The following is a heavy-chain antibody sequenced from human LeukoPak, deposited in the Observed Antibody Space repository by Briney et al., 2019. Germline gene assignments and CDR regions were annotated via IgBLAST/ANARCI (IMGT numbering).Heavy chain of an antibody. CDR1: GGSFSGYY. J-gene: IGHJ4*02. D-gene: IGHD1-14*01. Sequence: SETLSLTCAVYGGSFSGYYWRWIRQPPGKGLEWIGSIYHSGSTYYNPSLKSRVTISVDTSKNQFSLKLSSVTAADTAVYYCARGRIWGGIYFDYWGQGTLVTVSS. V-gene: IGHV4-34*01. CDR3: ARGRIWGGIYFDY. CDR2: IYHSGST.